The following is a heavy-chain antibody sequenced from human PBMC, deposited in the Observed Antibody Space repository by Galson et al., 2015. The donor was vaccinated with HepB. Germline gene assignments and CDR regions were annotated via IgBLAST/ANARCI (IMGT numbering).Heavy chain of an antibody. V-gene: IGHV4-31*03. D-gene: IGHD3-22*01. CDR2: IYYSGNT. CDR3: ARATEYYNSNYYYYGDWFDP. Sequence: TLSLTCPVSGGSISSGGYYWSWVRQHPGKGLEWIGYIYYSGNTYYNPSLKSRVTISVDTSKNQFSLKLSSVTAADTAVYYCARATEYYNSNYYYYGDWFDPWGQGTLVTVSS. J-gene: IGHJ5*02. CDR1: GGSISSGGYY.